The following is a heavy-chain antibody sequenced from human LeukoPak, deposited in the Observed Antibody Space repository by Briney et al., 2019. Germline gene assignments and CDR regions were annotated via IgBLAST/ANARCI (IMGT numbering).Heavy chain of an antibody. V-gene: IGHV4-59*01. J-gene: IGHJ6*02. CDR3: ARDGSQGYCSGGSCFYNGMDV. CDR1: GGSISSYY. CDR2: IYYSGST. Sequence: SETLSLTCTVSGGSISSYYWSWIRQPPGKGLEWIGYIYYSGSTNYNPSLKSRVTISVDTSKNQFSLKLSSVTAADTAVYYCARDGSQGYCSGGSCFYNGMDVWGQGTTVTVS. D-gene: IGHD2-15*01.